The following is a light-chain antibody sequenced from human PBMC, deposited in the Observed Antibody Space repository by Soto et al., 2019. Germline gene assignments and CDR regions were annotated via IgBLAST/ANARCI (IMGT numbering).Light chain of an antibody. Sequence: DIVMTQSPLSLPVTPGQSASISCRSSQSLLHSSGNNCLDWYVQKPGQSPQLLIYWGSNRASGVPDRFSGSGSGTDFTLKISRVEAEDVGLYYCMQGKQIPLTFGQGTRLEIK. CDR1: QSLLHSSGNNC. CDR2: WGS. J-gene: IGKJ5*01. V-gene: IGKV2-28*01. CDR3: MQGKQIPLT.